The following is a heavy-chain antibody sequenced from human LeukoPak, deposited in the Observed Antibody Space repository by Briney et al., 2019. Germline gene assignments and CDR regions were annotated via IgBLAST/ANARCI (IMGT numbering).Heavy chain of an antibody. CDR2: IIPIFGTA. V-gene: IGHV1-69*13. D-gene: IGHD3-22*01. CDR3: ARGGNYYDSSGYYYELGWFDP. Sequence: GASVKVSCKASGGTFSSYAISWVRQAPGQGLEWMGGIIPIFGTANYAQKFQGRVTITADESTSTAYMELSSLRSEDTAVYYCARGGNYYDSSGYYYELGWFDPWGQGTLVTVSS. J-gene: IGHJ5*02. CDR1: GGTFSSYA.